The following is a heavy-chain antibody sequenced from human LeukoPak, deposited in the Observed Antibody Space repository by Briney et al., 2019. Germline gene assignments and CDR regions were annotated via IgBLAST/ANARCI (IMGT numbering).Heavy chain of an antibody. J-gene: IGHJ4*02. V-gene: IGHV3-23*01. CDR2: ISGSGGST. D-gene: IGHD6-13*01. CDR1: GFTFSSYS. Sequence: GGSLRLSCAASGFTFSSYSMNWVRQAPGKGLEWVSAISGSGGSTYYADSVKGRFTISRDNSKNTLYLQMNSLRAEDTAVYYCAKEGGAAGHFDYWGQGTLVTVSS. CDR3: AKEGGAAGHFDY.